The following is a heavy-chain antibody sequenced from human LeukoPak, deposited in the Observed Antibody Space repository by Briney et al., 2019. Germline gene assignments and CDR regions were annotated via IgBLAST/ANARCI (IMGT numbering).Heavy chain of an antibody. J-gene: IGHJ4*02. D-gene: IGHD3-16*01. Sequence: GGSLRLSCAASGFTFNNYWMSWVRQAPGKGLEWVANIKQDGSEKYYVDSVKGRFTISRDNTKNSPYLQMNSLRAEDTAVYYCASGWGSNVGLYYFDYWGQGALVTVSS. CDR1: GFTFNNYW. CDR3: ASGWGSNVGLYYFDY. CDR2: IKQDGSEK. V-gene: IGHV3-7*01.